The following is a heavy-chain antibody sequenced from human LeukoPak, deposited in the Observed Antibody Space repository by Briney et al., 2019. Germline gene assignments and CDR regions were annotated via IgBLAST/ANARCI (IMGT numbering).Heavy chain of an antibody. D-gene: IGHD2-2*02. V-gene: IGHV3-21*01. CDR3: ARDYCRSARCYNVDY. J-gene: IGHJ4*02. CDR1: GFTFSSYS. Sequence: GESLRLSCAASGFTFSSYSMNWVRQASGKGLEWVSSINSSSTYIYYADSVKGRFTISRDNAKNSLYLQMNSLRAEDTAVYYCARDYCRSARCYNVDYWGQGSLVTVSS. CDR2: INSSSTYI.